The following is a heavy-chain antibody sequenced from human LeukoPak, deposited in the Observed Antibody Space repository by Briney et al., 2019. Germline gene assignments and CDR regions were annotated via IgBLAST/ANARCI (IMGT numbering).Heavy chain of an antibody. CDR2: IYYSGST. CDR1: GGSISSYY. V-gene: IGHV4-59*08. J-gene: IGHJ3*02. D-gene: IGHD3-3*01. CDR3: ASFTIFGVVDVAFDI. Sequence: ASETLSLTCTVSGGSISSYYWSWIRQPPGKGLEWIGYIYYSGSTNYNPSLKSRVTISVDTSKNQFSLKLSSVTAADTAVYYCASFTIFGVVDVAFDIWGQGTMVTVSS.